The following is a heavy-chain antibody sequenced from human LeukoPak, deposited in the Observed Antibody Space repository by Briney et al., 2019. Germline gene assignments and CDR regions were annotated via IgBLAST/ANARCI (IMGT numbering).Heavy chain of an antibody. V-gene: IGHV4-34*01. CDR2: INHSGST. J-gene: IGHJ5*02. Sequence: SETLSLTCAVYGGSFSGYYWSWIRQPPGKGLEWIGEINHSGSTNYNPSLKSRVTISVDTSKNQFSLKLSSVTAADTAVYYCARGVRVQWTYYYGSGSYSQRGNWFDPWGQGTLVTVSS. CDR1: GGSFSGYY. CDR3: ARGVRVQWTYYYGSGSYSQRGNWFDP. D-gene: IGHD3-10*01.